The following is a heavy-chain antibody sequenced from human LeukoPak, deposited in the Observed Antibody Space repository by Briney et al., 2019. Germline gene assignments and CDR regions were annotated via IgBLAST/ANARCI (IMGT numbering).Heavy chain of an antibody. CDR2: ISPSGGST. J-gene: IGHJ6*03. CDR3: ARETLAVGYMDV. V-gene: IGHV1-46*01. D-gene: IGHD6-19*01. CDR1: GYTFTSNY. Sequence: ASVKVSCKAFGYTFTSNYMHWVRQAPGQGPEWMGVISPSGGSTTYAQKFQGRVTITADKSTSTAYMELSSLRSEDTAVYYCARETLAVGYMDVWGKGTTVTVSS.